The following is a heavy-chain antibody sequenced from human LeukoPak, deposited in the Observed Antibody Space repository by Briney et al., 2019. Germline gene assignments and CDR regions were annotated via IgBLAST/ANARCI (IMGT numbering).Heavy chain of an antibody. CDR2: IYTSGST. V-gene: IGHV4-4*07. D-gene: IGHD2-21*01. CDR3: ARDHTYAFDI. J-gene: IGHJ3*02. Sequence: SETLSLTCTVSGGSISSYYWSWIRQPAGKGLEWIGRIYTSGSTNYNPSLKSRVTISVDKSKNQFSLKLSSVIAADTAVYYCARDHTYAFDIWGQGTMVTVSS. CDR1: GGSISSYY.